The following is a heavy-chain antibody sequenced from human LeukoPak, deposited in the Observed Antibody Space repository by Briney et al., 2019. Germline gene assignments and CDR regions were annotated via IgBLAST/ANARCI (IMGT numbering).Heavy chain of an antibody. V-gene: IGHV3-33*01. CDR1: GFTFSSYG. D-gene: IGHD6-13*01. J-gene: IGHJ4*02. CDR2: IWYDGSNK. CDR3: VRGGSSSWYGGGHYFDY. Sequence: GGSLRLSCAASGFTFSSYGMHWVRQAPGKGLEWVAVIWYDGSNKYYADSVKGRFTISRDNSKNTLYLQMNSLRAEDTAVYYCVRGGSSSWYGGGHYFDYWGQGTLVTVSS.